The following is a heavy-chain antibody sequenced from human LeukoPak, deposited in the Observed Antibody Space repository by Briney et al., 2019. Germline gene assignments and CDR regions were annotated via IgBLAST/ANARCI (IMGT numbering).Heavy chain of an antibody. CDR2: IKEDGSDK. Sequence: GGSLRLSCAASGFSFNTYSMNWVRQAPGKGLEWVANIKEDGSDKYYVDSVKGRFTISKDNAKNSLYLQMNSLRVEDTAVYYCVPLNWNPPGDFDRWGQGTLVTVSS. D-gene: IGHD1-20*01. V-gene: IGHV3-7*01. CDR3: VPLNWNPPGDFDR. CDR1: GFSFNTYS. J-gene: IGHJ4*02.